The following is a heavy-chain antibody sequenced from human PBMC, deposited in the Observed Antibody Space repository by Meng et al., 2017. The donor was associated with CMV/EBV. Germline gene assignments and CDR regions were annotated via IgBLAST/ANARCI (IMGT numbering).Heavy chain of an antibody. CDR2: IKSKTDGGTT. Sequence: SGFTFSNAWMCWVRQAPGKGLEWVGRIKSKTDGGTTDYAAPVKGRFTISRDDSKNTLYLQMNSLKTEDTAVYYCTTEPYRWELPYDYWGQGTLVTVSS. CDR1: GFTFSNAW. D-gene: IGHD1-26*01. J-gene: IGHJ4*02. CDR3: TTEPYRWELPYDY. V-gene: IGHV3-15*01.